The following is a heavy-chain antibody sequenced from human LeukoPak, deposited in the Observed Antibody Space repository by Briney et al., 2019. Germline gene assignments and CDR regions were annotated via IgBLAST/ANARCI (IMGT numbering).Heavy chain of an antibody. D-gene: IGHD6-19*01. J-gene: IGHJ4*02. Sequence: ASVKVSCKASGYTFTSDDINWVRQATGQGLEWMGWMNPNSGNTGYAQKFQGRVTMTRNTSISTAYMELSSLRSEDTAVYYCARVPYSSGWQEKKYYFDYWGQGTLVTVSS. CDR1: GYTFTSDD. CDR2: MNPNSGNT. CDR3: ARVPYSSGWQEKKYYFDY. V-gene: IGHV1-8*01.